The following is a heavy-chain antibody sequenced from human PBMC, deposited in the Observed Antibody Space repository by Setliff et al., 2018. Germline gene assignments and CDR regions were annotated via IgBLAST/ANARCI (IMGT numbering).Heavy chain of an antibody. J-gene: IGHJ4*02. CDR3: ARDNTIVGATDY. V-gene: IGHV4-39*07. CDR2: IYYTGST. CDR1: GGSISSSSHY. D-gene: IGHD1-26*01. Sequence: KPSETLSLTCTVSGGSISSSSHYWGWIRQPPGKGLEWIGSIYYTGSTYYNPSLKSRVTISVDTSKNQFSLKLSSVTAADTAVYFCARDNTIVGATDYWGQGTLVTVSS.